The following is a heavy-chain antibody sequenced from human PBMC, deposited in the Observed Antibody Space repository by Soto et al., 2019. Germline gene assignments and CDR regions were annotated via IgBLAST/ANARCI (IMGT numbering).Heavy chain of an antibody. Sequence: QVQLQESGPGLVKPSETLSLTCTVSGGSINNYYWSWIRQPPGKGLEWIGYIYYSGSTNYNPSLXSXAXIXXDTSKNQFSLKLSSVTAADTAVYYCARRYGGNFDYWGQGTLVTVSS. D-gene: IGHD1-26*01. CDR2: IYYSGST. CDR1: GGSINNYY. CDR3: ARRYGGNFDY. V-gene: IGHV4-59*01. J-gene: IGHJ4*02.